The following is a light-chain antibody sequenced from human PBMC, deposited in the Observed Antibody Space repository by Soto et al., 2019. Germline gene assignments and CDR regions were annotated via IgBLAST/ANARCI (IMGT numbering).Light chain of an antibody. V-gene: IGKV3-15*01. CDR2: GAS. Sequence: EILMTPSPATLSVSPGEGLTLSCRASQSISRTLAWYQQKPGQAPRLLIYGASSRATGVPARFSGSGSGTYFTPTISSLQSDDLAVYFCQQYHIWPSWTFGQGTKVDIK. CDR3: QQYHIWPSWT. J-gene: IGKJ1*01. CDR1: QSISRT.